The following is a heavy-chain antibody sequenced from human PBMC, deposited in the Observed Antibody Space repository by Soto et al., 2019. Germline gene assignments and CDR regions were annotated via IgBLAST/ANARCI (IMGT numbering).Heavy chain of an antibody. V-gene: IGHV1-18*04. D-gene: IGHD3-3*01. CDR3: ARSPDFLSGYYGGSGYFDY. Sequence: GASVKVSCKASGYTFSNYYMQWVRQAPGQGLEWMGWISAYNGNTNYAQKLQGRVTMTTDTSTSTAYMELRSLRSDDTAVYYCARSPDFLSGYYGGSGYFDYWGQGTLVTGSS. CDR1: GYTFSNYY. J-gene: IGHJ4*02. CDR2: ISAYNGNT.